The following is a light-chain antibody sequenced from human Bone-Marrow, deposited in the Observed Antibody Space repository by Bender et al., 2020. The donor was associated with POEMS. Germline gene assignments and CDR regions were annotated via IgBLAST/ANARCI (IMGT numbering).Light chain of an antibody. V-gene: IGLV1-51*01. CDR1: SSNIGDNY. CDR2: DDY. J-gene: IGLJ1*01. Sequence: QSLLTQPPSVSAAPGQKVTISCSGSSSNIGDNYVSWYRQLPGTAPKLLIYDDYKRPSDTPARFSGSKSGTSATLGITGLQTGDEADFYCCSYAGSSYVFGTGTTVSVL. CDR3: CSYAGSSYV.